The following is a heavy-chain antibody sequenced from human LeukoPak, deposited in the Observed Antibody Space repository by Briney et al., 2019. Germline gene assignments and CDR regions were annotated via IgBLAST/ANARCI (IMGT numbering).Heavy chain of an antibody. D-gene: IGHD3-10*01. CDR1: GFTFSGYT. V-gene: IGHV3-33*08. Sequence: PGGSLRLSCAASGFTFSGYTMSWVRQAPGKGLEWVAVIWYDGSNKYYADSVKGRFTISRDNSKNTLYLQMNSLRAEDTAVYYCARDSGAHAFDIWGQGTMVTVSS. CDR3: ARDSGAHAFDI. J-gene: IGHJ3*02. CDR2: IWYDGSNK.